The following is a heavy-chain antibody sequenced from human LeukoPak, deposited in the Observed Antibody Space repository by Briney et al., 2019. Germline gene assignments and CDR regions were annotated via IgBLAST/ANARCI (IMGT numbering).Heavy chain of an antibody. CDR2: INPNSGGT. Sequence: PPASVKVSCKASGYTFTGYYMHWLRQAPGQGLEGMGCINPNSGGTNYAQKFQGRVTMTRDTSISTAYMELSRLRSDDTAVYYCARGSRKRTVYTVTTYNWFDPWGQGTLVTVSS. V-gene: IGHV1-2*02. CDR3: ARGSRKRTVYTVTTYNWFDP. D-gene: IGHD4-17*01. CDR1: GYTFTGYY. J-gene: IGHJ5*02.